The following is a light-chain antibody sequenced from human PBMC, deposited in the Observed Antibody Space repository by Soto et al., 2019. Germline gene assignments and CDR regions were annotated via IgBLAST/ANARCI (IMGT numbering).Light chain of an antibody. CDR3: QQRSKS. CDR1: QSVGRS. CDR2: DAS. V-gene: IGKV3-11*01. Sequence: EIVLTQSPATLSLSPGDRAVLSCRASQSVGRSLTWYQHRPGQAPRLLIYDASTRATGIPRRFSGSGSGTDFTLTISSLEPEDFAVYYCQQRSKSFGGGTKV. J-gene: IGKJ4*01.